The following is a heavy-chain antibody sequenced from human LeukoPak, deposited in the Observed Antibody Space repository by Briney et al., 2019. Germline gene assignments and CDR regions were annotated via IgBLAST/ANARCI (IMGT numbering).Heavy chain of an antibody. V-gene: IGHV3-15*01. CDR3: AAGGRV. D-gene: IGHD3-10*01. J-gene: IGHJ6*02. Sequence: GGSLRLSCAASGFTFSNAWMNWVRQAPGKGLEWVGRIQSKTDGGTTEYAAPVKGRFTISRDDSTNTLYLQMNSLKTEDTGVYYCAAGGRVWGQGTTVTVSS. CDR2: IQSKTDGGTT. CDR1: GFTFSNAW.